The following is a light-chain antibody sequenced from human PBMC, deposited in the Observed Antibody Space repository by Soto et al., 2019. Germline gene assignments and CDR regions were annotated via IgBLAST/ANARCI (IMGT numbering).Light chain of an antibody. Sequence: QSVLTQPPSTSGTPGQRVTISCSGSSSNIGSNTVNWYQQLPGTAPKLLIYSNNQRPSGVPARFSGSNSGTSASLAISGLQSEDEAEYYCAAWYESLNGFWVFGGGTKLTVL. CDR1: SSNIGSNT. V-gene: IGLV1-44*01. CDR3: AAWYESLNGFWV. J-gene: IGLJ3*02. CDR2: SNN.